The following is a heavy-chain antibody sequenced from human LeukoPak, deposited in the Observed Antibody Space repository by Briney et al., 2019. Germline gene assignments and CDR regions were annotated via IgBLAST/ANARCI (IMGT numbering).Heavy chain of an antibody. CDR1: GYTFTGYY. V-gene: IGHV1-2*02. CDR2: INPNSGGT. CDR3: ARAVLWFGEFIPYYYYYYMDV. Sequence: ASVKVSCKASGYTFTGYYMHWVRQAPGQGLEWMGWINPNSGGTNYAQKFQGRVTMTRDTSISTAYLELSRLRSDDTAVYYCARAVLWFGEFIPYYYYYYMDVWGKGTTVTISS. D-gene: IGHD3-10*01. J-gene: IGHJ6*03.